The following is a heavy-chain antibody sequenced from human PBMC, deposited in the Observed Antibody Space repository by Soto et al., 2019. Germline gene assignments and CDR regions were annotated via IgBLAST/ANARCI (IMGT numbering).Heavy chain of an antibody. D-gene: IGHD3-3*01. CDR3: ARQGEWYYDFWSGYYWFDP. J-gene: IGHJ5*02. CDR2: INPNSGGT. Sequence: QVQLVQSGAEVKKPGASVKVSCKASGYTFTGYYMHWVRQAPGQGLEWMGWINPNSGGTNYAQKFQGRVNMTRDTSISTAYMELSRLRSDDTAVYYCARQGEWYYDFWSGYYWFDPWGQGTLVTVSS. CDR1: GYTFTGYY. V-gene: IGHV1-2*02.